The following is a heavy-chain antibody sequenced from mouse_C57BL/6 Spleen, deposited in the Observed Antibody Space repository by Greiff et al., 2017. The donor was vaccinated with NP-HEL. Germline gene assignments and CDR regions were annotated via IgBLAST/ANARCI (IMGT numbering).Heavy chain of an antibody. V-gene: IGHV5-16*01. CDR2: INYDGSST. J-gene: IGHJ2*01. Sequence: EVKLVESEGGLVQPGSSMKLSCTASGFTFSDYYMAWVRQVPEKGLEWVANINYDGSSTYYLDSLKSRFIISRDNAKNILYLQMSSLKSEDTATYYCARGDGSSFDYWGQGTTLTVSS. CDR1: GFTFSDYY. CDR3: ARGDGSSFDY. D-gene: IGHD1-1*01.